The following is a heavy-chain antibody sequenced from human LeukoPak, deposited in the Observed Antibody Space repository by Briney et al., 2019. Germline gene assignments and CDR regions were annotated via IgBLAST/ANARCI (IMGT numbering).Heavy chain of an antibody. D-gene: IGHD3-3*01. CDR1: GGSISSSNW. Sequence: SGTLSLTCAVSGGSISSSNWWSWVRQPPGKGLEWIGEIHHSGSTNYNPSLKSRVTISVDKSKNQFSLKLSSVTAADTAVYYCARSEPPYYDFWSGYRYYGMDVWGQGTTVTVSS. CDR3: ARSEPPYYDFWSGYRYYGMDV. J-gene: IGHJ6*02. CDR2: IHHSGST. V-gene: IGHV4-4*02.